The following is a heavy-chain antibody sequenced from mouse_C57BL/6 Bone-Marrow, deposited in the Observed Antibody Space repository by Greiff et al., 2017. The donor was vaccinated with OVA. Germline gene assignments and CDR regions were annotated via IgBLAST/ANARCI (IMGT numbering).Heavy chain of an antibody. CDR1: GYTFTDYE. J-gene: IGHJ2*01. Sequence: QVQLQQSGAELVRPGASVTLSCKASGYTFTDYEMHWVKQTHVHGLEWIGAIDPETGGTAYNQKFKGKAILTADKSSSTAYMELRSLTSEDSAVDYYTRGRWGFDYWGQGTTLTVSA. D-gene: IGHD4-1*01. V-gene: IGHV1-15*01. CDR3: TRGRWGFDY. CDR2: IDPETGGT.